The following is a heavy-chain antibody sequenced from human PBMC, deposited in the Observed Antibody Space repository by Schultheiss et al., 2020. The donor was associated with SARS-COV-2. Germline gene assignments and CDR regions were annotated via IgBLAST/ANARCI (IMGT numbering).Heavy chain of an antibody. CDR1: GGSFSGYY. CDR3: ARGGPVYSSSWYWFDP. D-gene: IGHD6-13*01. CDR2: INHSGST. J-gene: IGHJ5*02. V-gene: IGHV4-34*01. Sequence: SETLSLTCAVYGGSFSGYYWSWIRQPPGKGLEWIGEINHSGSTNYNPSLKSRVTISVDTSKNQFSLKLSSVTAADTAVYYCARGGPVYSSSWYWFDPWGQGTLVTSPQ.